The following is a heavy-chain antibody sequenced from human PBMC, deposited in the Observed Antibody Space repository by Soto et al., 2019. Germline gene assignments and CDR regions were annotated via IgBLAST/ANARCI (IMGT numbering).Heavy chain of an antibody. CDR3: ARDRPEDCVDASGFDY. D-gene: IGHD2-15*01. J-gene: IGHJ4*02. Sequence: EVQLVESGGGLVQPGGSLRLSCAASGFSFTRFWMHWVRQVPGKGLVWVARIHYDGISNAYADSVKGRFTISRDNAKNTVDLQMNRLRTEDTAVYYCARDRPEDCVDASGFDYWGQGTPVTVSS. CDR1: GFSFTRFW. V-gene: IGHV3-74*01. CDR2: IHYDGISN.